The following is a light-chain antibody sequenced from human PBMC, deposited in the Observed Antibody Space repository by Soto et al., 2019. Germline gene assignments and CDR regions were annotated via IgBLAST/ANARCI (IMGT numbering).Light chain of an antibody. CDR2: DAS. CDR3: HQPGSSPWT. V-gene: IGKV3D-20*01. Sequence: EIVLTQSPATLSLSPGDRATLSCGASQSVRNNYLAWYQHKPGLAPRVLIYDASRRADGIQDRFSGSGSGKDFRLTISRLEPEDFEVDYSHQPGSSPWTFGQGNQVETK. J-gene: IGKJ1*01. CDR1: QSVRNNY.